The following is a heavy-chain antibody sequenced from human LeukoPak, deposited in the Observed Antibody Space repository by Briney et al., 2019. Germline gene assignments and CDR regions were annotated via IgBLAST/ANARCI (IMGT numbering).Heavy chain of an antibody. V-gene: IGHV3-33*01. Sequence: PGGSLRLSCAASGFTFSSYGMHWVRQAPGKGLEWVAVIWYDGSNKYYADSVKGRFTISRDNSKNTLYLQMNSLRAEDTAVYYCARSSSWYSGWFDPWGQGTLVTVSS. CDR3: ARSSSWYSGWFDP. D-gene: IGHD6-13*01. CDR1: GFTFSSYG. CDR2: IWYDGSNK. J-gene: IGHJ5*02.